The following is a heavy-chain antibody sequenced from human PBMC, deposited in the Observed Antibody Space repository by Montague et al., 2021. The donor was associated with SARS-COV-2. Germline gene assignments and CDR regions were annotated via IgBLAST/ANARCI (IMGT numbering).Heavy chain of an antibody. V-gene: IGHV4-38-2*02. CDR3: ARRHLLESNSDFDY. Sequence: SETLSLTCTVSGDSITNNYYGCLSQQPPEKVLWFIGTIYHSRTAYYNPSLKSLVTISVDTSNNQFSLKLTSVTAADTAVYYCARRHLLESNSDFDYWGQGTLVTVSS. D-gene: IGHD3-3*01. CDR2: IYHSRTA. J-gene: IGHJ4*02. CDR1: GDSITNNYY.